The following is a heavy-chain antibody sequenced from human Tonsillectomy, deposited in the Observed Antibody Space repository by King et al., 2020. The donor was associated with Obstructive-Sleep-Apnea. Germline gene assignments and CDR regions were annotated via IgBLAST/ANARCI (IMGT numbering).Heavy chain of an antibody. CDR2: IYHSGST. CDR1: GGSISSSNW. CDR3: ARDILRYFDWPADY. Sequence: QLQESGPGLVKPSGTLSLTCAVSGGSISSSNWWSWVRQPPGQGLEWIGEIYHSGSTNYNPSLHSRVTISVDKSKNPFSLKLSSVTAADTAVYYCARDILRYFDWPADYWGQGTLVTVSS. J-gene: IGHJ4*02. V-gene: IGHV4-4*02. D-gene: IGHD3-9*01.